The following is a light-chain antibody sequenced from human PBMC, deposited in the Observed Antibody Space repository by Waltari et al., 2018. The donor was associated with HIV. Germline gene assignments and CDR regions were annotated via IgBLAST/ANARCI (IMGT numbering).Light chain of an antibody. J-gene: IGKJ2*01. CDR1: QSITNY. V-gene: IGKV1-39*01. Sequence: DIQMTQSPSSLSASVGDRVTITCRASQSITNYLNWYQQKPEKAPRLLIFAGSSLQSGVPARFSGSGSGTDFTLTITSLQAEDFATYYCQQSYSTPRTFGQGTKLDIK. CDR2: AGS. CDR3: QQSYSTPRT.